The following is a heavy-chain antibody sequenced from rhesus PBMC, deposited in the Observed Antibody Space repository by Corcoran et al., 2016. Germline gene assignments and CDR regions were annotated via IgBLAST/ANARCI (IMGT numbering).Heavy chain of an antibody. CDR1: GFTFDDYA. CDR3: ARESCSGIYCYAGTFDY. D-gene: IGHD2-27*01. J-gene: IGHJ4*01. V-gene: IGHV3-78*01. Sequence: EVQLVESGGGVVQPGGSLRLSCVASGFTFDDYAVGWVRQAPGKGLEWVSDLSWNSGKPGYADSVKGRFTISRDNVKNSLYLQMNRLRAEDTALYYCARESCSGIYCYAGTFDYWGQGVLVTVSS. CDR2: LSWNSGKP.